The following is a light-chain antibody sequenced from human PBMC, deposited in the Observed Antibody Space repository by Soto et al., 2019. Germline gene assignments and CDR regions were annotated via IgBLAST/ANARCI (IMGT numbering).Light chain of an antibody. J-gene: IGKJ1*01. CDR1: QSLLHSNGYNY. Sequence: DIVMTQPPLSLSVTPGEPASISCRSSQSLLHSNGYNYFDWYLQKPGQSPQLLIYLGSNRASGVPDRFSGSGSGTDFTLKISRVDAEDAGVYYCMQALETPRTFGLGTKVDIK. CDR2: LGS. CDR3: MQALETPRT. V-gene: IGKV2-28*01.